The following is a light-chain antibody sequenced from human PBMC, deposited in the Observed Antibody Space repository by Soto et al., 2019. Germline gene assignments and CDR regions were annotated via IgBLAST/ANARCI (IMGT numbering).Light chain of an antibody. CDR2: DAS. Sequence: EIVLTQSPGTLSLSPGETASLSCRASQSVISDFLAWYQQTRGQPPRLLIYDASKRATGIPARFSGSGSGTAFTLTISRVEPEDSAVYYCQQTSHSPRTFGQGTRLEIK. CDR1: QSVISDF. CDR3: QQTSHSPRT. J-gene: IGKJ2*01. V-gene: IGKV3-20*01.